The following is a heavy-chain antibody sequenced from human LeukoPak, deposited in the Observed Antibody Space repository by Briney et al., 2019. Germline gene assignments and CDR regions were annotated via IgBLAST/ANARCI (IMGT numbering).Heavy chain of an antibody. CDR2: IYTSGST. V-gene: IGHV4-4*07. Sequence: SETLSLTCTVSGGSISSYYWSWIRQPAGKGLEWIGRIYTSGSTNYNPSLKSRVTMSVDTSKNQFSLKLSSVTAADTAVYYCARQHDSYYYYYIDVWGSGTTVTVSS. CDR1: GGSISSYY. CDR3: ARQHDSYYYYYIDV. J-gene: IGHJ6*03.